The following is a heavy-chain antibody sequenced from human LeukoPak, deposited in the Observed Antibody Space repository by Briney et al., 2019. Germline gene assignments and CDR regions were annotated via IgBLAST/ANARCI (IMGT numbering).Heavy chain of an antibody. CDR2: ITGSGSST. CDR3: AKDGQTGEWELEH. CDR1: GFTFRSHA. V-gene: IGHV3-23*01. Sequence: PGGSLRLSCAASGFTFRSHAMSWVRQAPGKGLDYVATITGSGSSTYYAKSVKGRFTVSRDNSKNTVYLQMNSLRGDDTAIYYCAKDGQTGEWELEHWGQGTLVTVSS. D-gene: IGHD7-27*01. J-gene: IGHJ1*01.